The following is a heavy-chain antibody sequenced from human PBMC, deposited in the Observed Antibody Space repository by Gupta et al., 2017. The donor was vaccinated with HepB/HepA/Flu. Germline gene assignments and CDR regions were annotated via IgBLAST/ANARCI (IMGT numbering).Heavy chain of an antibody. D-gene: IGHD3-10*01. CDR2: INPKSGAT. CDR1: GYTFTAHF. V-gene: IGHV1-2*02. CDR3: GAWAGYFDSGSGHLDD. Sequence: QVQLVQSGADVKKPGDSVKVSCKASGYTFTAHFIHWVRQAPGQGLEWMGWINPKSGATNYAQKFQGRLTMTGDTSINTAYWELSSLTSDDTAVYYCGAWAGYFDSGSGHLDDWGQGALVTVSS. J-gene: IGHJ4*02.